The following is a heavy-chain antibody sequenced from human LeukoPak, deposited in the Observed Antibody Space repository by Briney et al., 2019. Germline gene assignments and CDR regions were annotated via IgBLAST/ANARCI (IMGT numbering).Heavy chain of an antibody. D-gene: IGHD1-26*01. Sequence: GGSLRLSCAASGFTFSSYAMHWVRQAPGKGLEWVAVISYDGSNKYYADSVKGRFTISRDNSKNTLYLQMNSLRAEDTAVYYCARDRCSGSYFDYWGQGTLVTVSS. CDR2: ISYDGSNK. V-gene: IGHV3-30-3*01. CDR1: GFTFSSYA. CDR3: ARDRCSGSYFDY. J-gene: IGHJ4*02.